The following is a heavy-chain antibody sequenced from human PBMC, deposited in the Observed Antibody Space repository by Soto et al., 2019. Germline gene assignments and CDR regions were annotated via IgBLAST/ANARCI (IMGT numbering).Heavy chain of an antibody. V-gene: IGHV1-18*01. CDR3: ARDRGAYGMDA. CDR2: ISAYNGNT. CDR1: GYTFTSYG. J-gene: IGHJ6*02. Sequence: QVQLVQSGAEVKKPGASVKVSCKASGYTFTSYGISWVRQAPGQGLEWMGWISAYNGNTNYAQKLQCSVTTTTDTCPSTGYMELRSLRSHDTAWYYCARDRGAYGMDAWGQGTTVTVSS. D-gene: IGHD3-10*01.